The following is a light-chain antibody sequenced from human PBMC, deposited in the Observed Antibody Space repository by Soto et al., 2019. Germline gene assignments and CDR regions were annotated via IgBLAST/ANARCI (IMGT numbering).Light chain of an antibody. CDR2: LGS. CDR1: QSLLHSNGYNY. Sequence: DIVMTQSPLSLPVTPGEPASISCRSSQSLLHSNGYNYLDWYLQKPGQSPQLLIYLGSNRASGVPDRFSDSGSGTDFTLKISRVEAEDVGLYYCMQALQSPLTFGGGTKVEIK. V-gene: IGKV2-28*01. CDR3: MQALQSPLT. J-gene: IGKJ4*01.